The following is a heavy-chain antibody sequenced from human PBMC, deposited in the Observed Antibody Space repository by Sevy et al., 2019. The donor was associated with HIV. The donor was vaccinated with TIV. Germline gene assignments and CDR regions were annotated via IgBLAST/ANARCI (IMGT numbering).Heavy chain of an antibody. D-gene: IGHD1-20*01. CDR1: GFTFDDYT. CDR2: ISWDGGST. V-gene: IGHV3-43*01. CDR3: AKDRYGITGKTYYYYYGMDV. J-gene: IGHJ6*02. Sequence: GGSLRLSCAASGFTFDDYTMHWVRQAPGKGLEWVSLISWDGGSTYYADSVKGRFTICRDNSKNSLYLQMNSLRTEDTALYYCAKDRYGITGKTYYYYYGMDVWGQGTTVTVSS.